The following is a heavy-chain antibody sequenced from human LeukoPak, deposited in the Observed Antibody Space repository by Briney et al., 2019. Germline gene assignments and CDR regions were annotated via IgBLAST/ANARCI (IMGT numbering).Heavy chain of an antibody. CDR1: GFTFSSYG. V-gene: IGHV3-23*01. J-gene: IGHJ6*03. D-gene: IGHD3-10*01. Sequence: GGCLRLSCAVSGFTFSSYGMSWVRQAPGEGLEWVSAIRGSVGSTYYRDSVKGVFSISRDNAKNSLYLQMNSLRAEDSAVYYCAKGGISTMVRGVIGYMDVWGKGTTVTVSS. CDR2: IRGSVGST. CDR3: AKGGISTMVRGVIGYMDV.